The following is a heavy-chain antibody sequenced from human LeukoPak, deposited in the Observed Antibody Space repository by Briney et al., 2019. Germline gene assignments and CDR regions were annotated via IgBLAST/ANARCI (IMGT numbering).Heavy chain of an antibody. D-gene: IGHD3-22*01. CDR1: GGSISSGGYS. J-gene: IGHJ4*02. Sequence: SETLSLTCTVSGGSISSGGYSWSWIRQHPGKGLEWIGYIYYSGSTYYNPSLKSRVTISVDTSKNQFSLKLSSVTAADTAVYYCARGSSEYDSSGYYPFDYWGQGTLVTVSS. V-gene: IGHV4-31*03. CDR3: ARGSSEYDSSGYYPFDY. CDR2: IYYSGST.